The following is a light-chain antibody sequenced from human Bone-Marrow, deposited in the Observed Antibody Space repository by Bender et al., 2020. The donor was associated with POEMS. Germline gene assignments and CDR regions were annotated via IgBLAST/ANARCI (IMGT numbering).Light chain of an antibody. J-gene: IGLJ3*02. CDR3: SSYTTSTTWV. V-gene: IGLV2-18*02. Sequence: QSALTQPPSVSGSPGQSITISCTGTSSDVGRFNYVSWYRQPPGTAPKLIIYEVNNRPSGVPDRFSGSKSGNTASLTISGLQAEDEADYYCSSYTTSTTWVFGGGTKLTVL. CDR1: SSDVGRFNY. CDR2: EVN.